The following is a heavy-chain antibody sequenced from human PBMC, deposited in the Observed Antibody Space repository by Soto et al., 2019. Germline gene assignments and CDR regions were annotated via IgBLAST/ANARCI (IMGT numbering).Heavy chain of an antibody. CDR3: ARDEGYYSGVHYYYGMDV. D-gene: IGHD2-15*01. V-gene: IGHV3-74*01. Sequence: EVQLVESGGGLVQPGGSLRLSCAASGFTFSSYWMHWVRQAPGKGLVWVSRINSDGSSTSYADSVKGRFTISRDNAKNTLYLQMNSLRAEDTAVYYCARDEGYYSGVHYYYGMDVWGQGTTVTVSS. CDR1: GFTFSSYW. CDR2: INSDGSST. J-gene: IGHJ6*02.